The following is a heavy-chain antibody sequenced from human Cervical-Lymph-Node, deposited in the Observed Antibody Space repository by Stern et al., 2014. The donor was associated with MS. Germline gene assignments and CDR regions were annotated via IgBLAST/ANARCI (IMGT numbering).Heavy chain of an antibody. D-gene: IGHD5-18*01. CDR3: AKDRRGGYNYLYGMDV. CDR2: TSYDGGNR. CDR1: RFTFRSYG. V-gene: IGHV3-30*18. Sequence: QVQLLQPGGGVVQPGTSLRLSCTGSRFTFRSYGIHWVRQAPGKGLEWVSVTSYDGGNRQYADSVKGRFTISRDNSKNTVYLHLNSLRPEDTGVYHCAKDRRGGYNYLYGMDVWGQGTTVTVS. J-gene: IGHJ6*02.